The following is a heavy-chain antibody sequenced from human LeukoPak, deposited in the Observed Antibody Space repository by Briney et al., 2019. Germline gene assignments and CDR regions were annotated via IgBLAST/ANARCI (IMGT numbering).Heavy chain of an antibody. V-gene: IGHV1-69*13. CDR1: GGTFSSYA. CDR2: IIPIFGTA. D-gene: IGHD5-24*01. CDR3: ARWLQLGVNYYYGMDV. J-gene: IGHJ6*02. Sequence: SVKVSCKASGGTFSSYAISWVRQAPGQGLEWVGGIIPIFGTANYAQKFQGRVTITADESTSTAYMELSSLRSEDTAVYYCARWLQLGVNYYYGMDVWGQGTTVTVSS.